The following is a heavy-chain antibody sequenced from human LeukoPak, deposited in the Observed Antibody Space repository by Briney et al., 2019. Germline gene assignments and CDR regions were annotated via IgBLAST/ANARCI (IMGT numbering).Heavy chain of an antibody. J-gene: IGHJ4*02. D-gene: IGHD3-10*01. CDR3: AKAAGVMVRGVFAY. Sequence: GGSLRFSCSASGFTFSSYAMYWVRQAPGTGLEGVSSISGSAGYTYYADSMKGRFTISRDNSKNALYLQMNSLRAEDTAIYYCAKAAGVMVRGVFAYWGQGTLVTVAS. V-gene: IGHV3-23*01. CDR2: ISGSAGYT. CDR1: GFTFSSYA.